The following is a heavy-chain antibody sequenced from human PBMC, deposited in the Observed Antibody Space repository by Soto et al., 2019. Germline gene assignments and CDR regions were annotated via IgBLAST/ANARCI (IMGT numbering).Heavy chain of an antibody. V-gene: IGHV4-31*03. Sequence: SETLCITCSFSVAALNSGHYYWRWIRQVPGKGLEWIGHIPVTGAVDYNPCLRDRITISQDTSERQFSLNLRLVTAADTAVYYCPRLRIATTNYKGFDPWGQGTMVTVSS. J-gene: IGHJ5*02. CDR3: PRLRIATTNYKGFDP. CDR2: IPVTGAV. CDR1: VAALNSGHYY. D-gene: IGHD1-1*01.